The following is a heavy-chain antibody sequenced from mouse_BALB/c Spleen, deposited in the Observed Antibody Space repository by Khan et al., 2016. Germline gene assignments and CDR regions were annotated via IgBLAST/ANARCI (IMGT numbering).Heavy chain of an antibody. J-gene: IGHJ4*01. Sequence: VQLQQSGAELVKPGASVKLSCTASGFNIKDTYMHWVKQRPEQGLEWIGRIDPANGNTKYDPKFQGQSTITADTSSNTAYLQLTTLTSEDTAVYYCATVDDDYDDAIDYWGQGTSVTVSS. V-gene: IGHV14-3*02. D-gene: IGHD2-4*01. CDR3: ATVDDDYDDAIDY. CDR1: GFNIKDTY. CDR2: IDPANGNT.